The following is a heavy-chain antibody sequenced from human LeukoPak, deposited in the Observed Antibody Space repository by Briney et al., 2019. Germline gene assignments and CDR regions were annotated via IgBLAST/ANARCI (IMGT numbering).Heavy chain of an antibody. CDR2: IKEDGSEK. V-gene: IGHV3-7*01. CDR1: GFTFSNYW. D-gene: IGHD6-13*01. Sequence: GGSLSLYCAASGFTFSNYWMSWDRQAPGKGLEWVANIKEDGSEKYYVDSVKGRFTISRDNARNSLYLQMNSLRAEDTAVYYCASGRQLGYWGQGTLVTVSS. CDR3: ASGRQLGY. J-gene: IGHJ4*02.